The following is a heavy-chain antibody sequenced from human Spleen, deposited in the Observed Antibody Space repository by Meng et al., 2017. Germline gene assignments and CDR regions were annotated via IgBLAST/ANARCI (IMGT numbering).Heavy chain of an antibody. CDR2: IYHTGST. J-gene: IGHJ6*02. CDR1: GGSISRSSYY. V-gene: IGHV4-39*07. CDR3: ARGGGITIFGVLIHGMDV. Sequence: SETLSLTCTVSGGSISRSSYYWGWIRQSPGKGLEWIGSIYHTGSTYYNPSLKSRVTISVDTSENQFSLKLSSVTAADTAVYYCARGGGITIFGVLIHGMDVWGQGTTVTVSS. D-gene: IGHD3-3*01.